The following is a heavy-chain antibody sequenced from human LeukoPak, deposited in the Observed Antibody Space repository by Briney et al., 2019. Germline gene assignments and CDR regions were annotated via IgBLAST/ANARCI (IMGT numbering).Heavy chain of an antibody. Sequence: PGGSLRLSCEVSGFTFSDYDMNWVRQAPGKGLEWVSFIRHTSTPRYYADSVKGRFIISRDNARNSLYLQMNSLRAEDTAVYYCAKVKGVARSSGYYFDYWGQGTLATVSS. V-gene: IGHV3-48*01. CDR2: IRHTSTPR. D-gene: IGHD2-15*01. CDR1: GFTFSDYD. J-gene: IGHJ4*02. CDR3: AKVKGVARSSGYYFDY.